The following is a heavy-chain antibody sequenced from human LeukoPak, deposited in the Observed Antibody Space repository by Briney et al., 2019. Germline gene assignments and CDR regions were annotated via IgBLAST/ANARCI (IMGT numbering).Heavy chain of an antibody. J-gene: IGHJ6*03. CDR2: IKSKTDGGTT. D-gene: IGHD3-22*01. V-gene: IGHV3-15*01. CDR3: TTDDYDSSGYYPLDYYYYMDV. CDR1: GFTFSNAW. Sequence: GGSLRLSCAASGFTFSNAWMSWVRQAPGKGLEWVGRIKSKTDGGTTDYAAPVKGRFTISRDDSKNTLYLQMNSLKTEDTAVYYCTTDDYDSSGYYPLDYYYYMDVWGKGTTVTISS.